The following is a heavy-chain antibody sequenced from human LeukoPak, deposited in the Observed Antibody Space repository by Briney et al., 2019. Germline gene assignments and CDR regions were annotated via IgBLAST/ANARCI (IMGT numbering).Heavy chain of an antibody. CDR1: GFTFDDYG. D-gene: IGHD3-10*01. J-gene: IGHJ5*02. Sequence: GGSLRLSCAASGFTFDDYGMSWVRQAPGKGLEWVSGINWNGGSTGYADSVKGRFTISRDNAKNSLYLQMNSLRAEDTAVYYCARVLLWFGTSPGFDPWGQGTLVTVSS. CDR2: INWNGGST. CDR3: ARVLLWFGTSPGFDP. V-gene: IGHV3-20*04.